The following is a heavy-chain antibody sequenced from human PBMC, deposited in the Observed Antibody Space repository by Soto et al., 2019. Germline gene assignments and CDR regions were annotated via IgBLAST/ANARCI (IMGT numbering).Heavy chain of an antibody. CDR3: ARRAYCSSTSCYDLEYYYMDV. CDR1: GGSISSYY. CDR2: IYYSRST. V-gene: IGHV4-59*08. Sequence: SETLSLTCTVSGGSISSYYWSWIRQPPGKGLEWIGYIYYSRSTNYNPSLKSRVTISVDTSKNQFSLKLSSVTAADTAVYYCARRAYCSSTSCYDLEYYYMDVWGKGTTVTVSS. D-gene: IGHD2-2*01. J-gene: IGHJ6*03.